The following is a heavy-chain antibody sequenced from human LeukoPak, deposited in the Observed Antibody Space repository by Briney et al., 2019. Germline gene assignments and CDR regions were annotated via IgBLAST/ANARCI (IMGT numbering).Heavy chain of an antibody. CDR1: GGSISGYY. CDR3: VSRGYSYGNFDY. V-gene: IGHV4-59*08. CDR2: IYYSGST. Sequence: SETLSLTCTVSGGSISGYYWNWIRQPPGKGLEWIGYIYYSGSTNYNPSLKSRVTISVDTSKNQFSLKLSSVTDADTAVYYCVSRGYSYGNFDYWGQGTLVTVSS. D-gene: IGHD5-18*01. J-gene: IGHJ4*02.